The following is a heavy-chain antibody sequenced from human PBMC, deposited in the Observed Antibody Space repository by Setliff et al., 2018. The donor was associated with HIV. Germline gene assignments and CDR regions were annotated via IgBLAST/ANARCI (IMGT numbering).Heavy chain of an antibody. D-gene: IGHD3-3*01. J-gene: IGHJ6*03. CDR3: VRGVQSPPHYSYYYMDV. V-gene: IGHV1-69*08. CDR1: KGTFTAYR. CDR2: IIPILGTA. Sequence: WASVKVSCKASKGTFTAYRFTWVRQAPGQGLEWMGRIIPILGTANYAQNFQGRLTITADKSTSTTYMELSSLRSEDTAIYYCVRGVQSPPHYSYYYMDVWGEGTMVTVSS.